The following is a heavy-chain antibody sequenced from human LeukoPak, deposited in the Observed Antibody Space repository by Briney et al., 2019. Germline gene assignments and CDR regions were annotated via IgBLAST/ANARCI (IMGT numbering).Heavy chain of an antibody. D-gene: IGHD3-10*01. CDR1: GYTFTGCY. CDR3: ARDSGGSGSYYDY. J-gene: IGHJ4*02. V-gene: IGHV1-2*02. CDR2: INPNSGDT. Sequence: ASVKVSCKASGYTFTGCYLHWVRQAPGQRLEWMGWINPNSGDTNYAQKFQGRVTMTRDTSITTTYMELSSLRSDDTAVYYCARDSGGSGSYYDYWGQGTLVTVSS.